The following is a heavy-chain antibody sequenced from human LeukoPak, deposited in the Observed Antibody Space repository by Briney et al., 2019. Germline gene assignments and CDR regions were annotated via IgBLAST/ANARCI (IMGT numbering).Heavy chain of an antibody. CDR1: GFLFDDYA. D-gene: IGHD3-3*01. J-gene: IGHJ3*02. CDR3: ARTYYDFWSGYLGPTNDAFDI. CDR2: ITRDSRLT. Sequence: GGSLRLSCAASGFLFDDYAMHWVRQVPGMGLEWVSGITRDSRLTYYADSVKGRFTISRDNAKNSLYLQMNSLRAEDTAVYYCARTYYDFWSGYLGPTNDAFDIWGQGTMVTVSS. V-gene: IGHV3-9*01.